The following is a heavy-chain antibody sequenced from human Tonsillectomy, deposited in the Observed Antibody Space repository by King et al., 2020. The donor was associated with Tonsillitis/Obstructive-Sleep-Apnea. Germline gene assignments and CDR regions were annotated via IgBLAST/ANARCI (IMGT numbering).Heavy chain of an antibody. V-gene: IGHV3-53*04. CDR3: AREYCSSTSCYSAPYYMDV. CDR2: IYSGGST. Sequence: VQLVESGGGLVQPGGSLRLSCAASGFTVSSNYMSWVRQAPGKGLEWVSVIYSGGSTYYADSVKGRFTISRHNSKNTLYLQMNSLRAEDTAVYYCAREYCSSTSCYSAPYYMDVCGKGTTVTVSS. D-gene: IGHD2-2*02. J-gene: IGHJ6*03. CDR1: GFTVSSNY.